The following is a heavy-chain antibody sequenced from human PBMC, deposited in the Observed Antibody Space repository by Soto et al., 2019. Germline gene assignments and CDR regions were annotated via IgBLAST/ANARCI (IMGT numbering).Heavy chain of an antibody. D-gene: IGHD3-10*01. J-gene: IGHJ4*02. CDR2: ISYDGSDK. CDR3: VGGQYYFDY. CDR1: GFPFTSYG. V-gene: IGHV3-30*03. Sequence: QVQLVESGGGVVQPGRSLRLSCAASGFPFTSYGMYWVREGPDKGLEWVAIISYDGSDKYYADSVKGRFTISRDNSKNTLYLQMNSLRPEDTALYYCVGGQYYFDYRGQGTLVIVSS.